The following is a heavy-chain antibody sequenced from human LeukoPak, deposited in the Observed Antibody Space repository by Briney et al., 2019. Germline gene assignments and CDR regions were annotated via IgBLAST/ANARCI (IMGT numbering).Heavy chain of an antibody. V-gene: IGHV4-61*02. CDR3: ARDSPTAYCSGGSCYFDY. CDR2: IYTSGST. J-gene: IGHJ4*02. Sequence: SQTLSLTCTVSGGSISSGSYYWTWLRQPAGTGLEWIGRIYTSGSTNYNPSLNSRVTISLDTSKNQFSLKLSSVTAADTAVYYCARDSPTAYCSGGSCYFDYWGQGTLVTVSS. D-gene: IGHD2-15*01. CDR1: GGSISSGSYY.